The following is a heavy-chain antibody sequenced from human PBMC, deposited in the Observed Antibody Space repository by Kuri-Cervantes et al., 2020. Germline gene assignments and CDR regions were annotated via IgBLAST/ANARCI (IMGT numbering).Heavy chain of an antibody. J-gene: IGHJ4*02. CDR2: IYYSGST. CDR3: TRAGGGCSGGGCYSGIDY. CDR1: NGFINDYY. V-gene: IGHV4-59*01. D-gene: IGHD2-15*01. Sequence: SETLSLTCTVSNGFINDYYWSWIRQPPGKGLEWIAYIYYSGSTNYNPSLKRRVTIFVDTSKNQFSLRLSSVTAADTAVYYCTRAGGGCSGGGCYSGIDYWGQGTLVTVSS.